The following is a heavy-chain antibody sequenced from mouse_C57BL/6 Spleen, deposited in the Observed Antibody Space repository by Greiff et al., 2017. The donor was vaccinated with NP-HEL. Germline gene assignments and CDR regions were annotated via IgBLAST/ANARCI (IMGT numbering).Heavy chain of an antibody. CDR3: ARQIYDGYYVDWYFDV. V-gene: IGHV5-9*01. CDR2: ISGGGGNT. J-gene: IGHJ1*03. Sequence: EVMLVESGGGLVKPGGSLKLSCAASGFTFSSYTMSWVRQTPEKRLEWVATISGGGGNTYYPDSVKGRFTISRDNAKNTLYLQMSSLRSEDTALYYCARQIYDGYYVDWYFDVWGTGTTVTVSS. CDR1: GFTFSSYT. D-gene: IGHD2-3*01.